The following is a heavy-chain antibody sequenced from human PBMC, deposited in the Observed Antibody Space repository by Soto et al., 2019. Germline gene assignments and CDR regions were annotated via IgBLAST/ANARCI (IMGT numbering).Heavy chain of an antibody. CDR1: GYTFTGYY. Sequence: ASVKGSCKASGYTFTGYYMHWVRQAHGQGLEWMGWINPNSGGTNYAQKFQGRVTMTRDTSISTAYMELSRLRSDDTAVYYCARDRRYCTNGVCLSLYGMYVWGQGTTSTV. CDR2: INPNSGGT. CDR3: ARDRRYCTNGVCLSLYGMYV. D-gene: IGHD2-8*01. J-gene: IGHJ6*02. V-gene: IGHV1-2*02.